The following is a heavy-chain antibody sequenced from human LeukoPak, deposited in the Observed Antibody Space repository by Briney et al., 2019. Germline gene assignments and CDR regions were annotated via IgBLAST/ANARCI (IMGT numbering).Heavy chain of an antibody. D-gene: IGHD6-13*01. CDR1: GFTFSSHW. CDR2: IKQGGSEK. Sequence: GGSLRLSCAASGFTFSSHWMSWVRQAPGRGLEWVANIKQGGSEKYYVDSVKGRFIISRDDAKNSLYLQMNSLRAEDTAVYYCARFQLVFDDWGQGTLVTVSS. V-gene: IGHV3-7*01. CDR3: ARFQLVFDD. J-gene: IGHJ4*02.